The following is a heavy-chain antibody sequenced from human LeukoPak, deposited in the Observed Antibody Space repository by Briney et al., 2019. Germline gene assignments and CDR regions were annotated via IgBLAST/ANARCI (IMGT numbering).Heavy chain of an antibody. Sequence: ASVKVSCKASGGTFSSYAISWVRQAPGQGLEWMGIINSSGGSTGYPQKFQGRVTMTRDTSTSTVYMELSSLRSEDAAVCYCARVHYYDSSGYYYFDYWGQGTLVTVSS. CDR2: INSSGGST. CDR3: ARVHYYDSSGYYYFDY. J-gene: IGHJ4*02. CDR1: GGTFSSYA. D-gene: IGHD3-22*01. V-gene: IGHV1-46*01.